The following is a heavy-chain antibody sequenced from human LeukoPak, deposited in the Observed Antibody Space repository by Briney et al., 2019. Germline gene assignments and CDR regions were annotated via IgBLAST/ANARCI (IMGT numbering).Heavy chain of an antibody. V-gene: IGHV4-59*12. CDR2: IYYSGST. CDR3: ARKNGEYYDSSGYPKTPNWFDP. J-gene: IGHJ5*02. Sequence: SETLSLTCTVSGGSISSYYWSWIRQPPGRGLEWIGYIYYSGSTNYNPSLKSRVTISVDKSKNQFSLKLSSVTAADTAVYYCARKNGEYYDSSGYPKTPNWFDPWGQGTLVTVSS. CDR1: GGSISSYY. D-gene: IGHD3-22*01.